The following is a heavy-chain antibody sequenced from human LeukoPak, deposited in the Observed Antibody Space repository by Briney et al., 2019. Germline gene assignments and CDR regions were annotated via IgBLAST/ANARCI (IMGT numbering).Heavy chain of an antibody. J-gene: IGHJ4*02. Sequence: SQTLSLTCTVSGGSISSGSYYWSWIRQPAGKGLEWIGRIYTSGSTNYNPSLKSRVTISVDTSKNQFSLKLSSVTAADTAVYYCARGLSVGRGVNKFYYFDYWGQGPLVTVSS. D-gene: IGHD3-10*01. CDR1: GGSISSGSYY. CDR2: IYTSGST. CDR3: ARGLSVGRGVNKFYYFDY. V-gene: IGHV4-61*02.